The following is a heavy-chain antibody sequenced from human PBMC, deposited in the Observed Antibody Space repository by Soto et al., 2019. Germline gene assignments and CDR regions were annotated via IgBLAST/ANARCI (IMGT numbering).Heavy chain of an antibody. D-gene: IGHD3-3*01. V-gene: IGHV1-46*01. J-gene: IGHJ4*02. Sequence: ASVKVSCKASGYTFTSYYTHWARQAPGQGLEWMGIINPSGGSTSYAQKFQGRVTMTRDTSTSTVYMELSSLRSEDTAVYYCAREIEDFWSGKPGGYWGLGTLVTVSS. CDR2: INPSGGST. CDR3: AREIEDFWSGKPGGY. CDR1: GYTFTSYY.